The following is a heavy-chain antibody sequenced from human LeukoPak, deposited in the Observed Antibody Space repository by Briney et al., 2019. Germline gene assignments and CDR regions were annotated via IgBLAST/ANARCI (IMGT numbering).Heavy chain of an antibody. Sequence: GGSLRLSCAASGFTSSSYWMHWVRQVPGKGLVWVSRISGDGTARNYADSVKGRFTISRDDAKNTVDLQINSLRGEDTAVYYCVRGRGSYGWFDPWGQGTLVTVSS. J-gene: IGHJ5*02. CDR2: ISGDGTAR. D-gene: IGHD3-10*01. CDR1: GFTSSSYW. CDR3: VRGRGSYGWFDP. V-gene: IGHV3-74*01.